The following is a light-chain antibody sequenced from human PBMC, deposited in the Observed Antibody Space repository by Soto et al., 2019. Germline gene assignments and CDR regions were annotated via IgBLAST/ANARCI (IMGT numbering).Light chain of an antibody. J-gene: IGKJ5*01. CDR3: QQSYSTPIT. CDR1: QSISSY. V-gene: IGKV1-39*01. Sequence: DIQMTQSPSSLSASVGDIVTITCRASQSISSYLNWYQQKPGKAPKILIYAASSLQSGVPSRFSGSGSGTDFTLTISSLQPEDFATYYCQQSYSTPITLGQGTRLEI. CDR2: AAS.